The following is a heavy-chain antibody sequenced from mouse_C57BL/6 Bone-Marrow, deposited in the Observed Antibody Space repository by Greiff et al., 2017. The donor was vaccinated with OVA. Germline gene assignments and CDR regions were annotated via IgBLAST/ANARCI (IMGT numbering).Heavy chain of an antibody. CDR3: ARQLRLRSYAMDY. Sequence: EVQLQQSGPELVKPGASVKISCKASGYTFTDYYMNWVKQSHGKSLEWIGDINPNNGGTSYNQKFKGKATLTVDKSSSTAYMELRSLTSEDSAVYYCARQLRLRSYAMDYWGQGTSVTVSS. J-gene: IGHJ4*01. V-gene: IGHV1-26*01. D-gene: IGHD3-2*02. CDR1: GYTFTDYY. CDR2: INPNNGGT.